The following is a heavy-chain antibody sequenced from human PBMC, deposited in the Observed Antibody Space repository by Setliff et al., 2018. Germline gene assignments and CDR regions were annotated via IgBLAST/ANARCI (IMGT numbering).Heavy chain of an antibody. V-gene: IGHV1-69*13. J-gene: IGHJ6*03. Sequence: ASVKVSCKASGGTFSSYAISWVRQAPGQGLEWMGGIIPIFGTANYAQKFQGRVTITADESTSTAYMELSSLRSEDTAVYYCARDPPHDFWSGYYGRGGYYYYMDVWGKGTTVTVSS. CDR1: GGTFSSYA. D-gene: IGHD3-3*01. CDR2: IIPIFGTA. CDR3: ARDPPHDFWSGYYGRGGYYYYMDV.